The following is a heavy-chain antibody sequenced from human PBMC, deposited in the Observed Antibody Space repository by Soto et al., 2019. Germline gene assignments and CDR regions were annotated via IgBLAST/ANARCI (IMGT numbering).Heavy chain of an antibody. V-gene: IGHV1-18*01. CDR2: ISGYNGDT. J-gene: IGHJ6*02. CDR3: AKNGQPPYYYYGLDV. CDR1: GYTFTTYG. Sequence: ASVKVSCKASGYTFTTYGISWVRQAPGQGLEWMGWISGYNGDTNYAQKFQGRVSMTIDTSTTTAYMELRSLTSDDTAVYYCAKNGQPPYYYYGLDVWGQGTKVTVSS. D-gene: IGHD2-8*01.